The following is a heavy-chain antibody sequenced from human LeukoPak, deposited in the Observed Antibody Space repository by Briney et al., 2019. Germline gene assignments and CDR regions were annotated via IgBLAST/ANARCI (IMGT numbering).Heavy chain of an antibody. J-gene: IGHJ4*02. CDR2: ISAYNGNT. CDR1: GYTFTSYG. V-gene: IGHV1-18*01. Sequence: ASVKVSCKASGYTFTSYGISWVRQAPGQGLEWMGWISAYNGNTNYAQKLQSRVTMTTDTSTSTAYMELRSMRSDATAVYYCARVGAVQYYDFWSGYYKGGFDYWGQGTLVTVSS. CDR3: ARVGAVQYYDFWSGYYKGGFDY. D-gene: IGHD3-3*01.